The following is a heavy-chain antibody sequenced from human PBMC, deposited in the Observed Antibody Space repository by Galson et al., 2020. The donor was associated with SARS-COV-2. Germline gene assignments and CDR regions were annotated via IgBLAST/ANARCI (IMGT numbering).Heavy chain of an antibody. V-gene: IGHV3-74*01. D-gene: IGHD7-27*01. CDR1: GFTFSSYC. CDR3: ARGDMGNDYFDY. CDR2: IYSEGSST. J-gene: IGHJ4*02. Sequence: LHGASLKISCAASGFTFSSYCMHWVRQAPGKGLVWVSRIYSEGSSTSYADSVKGRFTISEDNAKNTLYLQMNSLRAEDTAVYYCARGDMGNDYFDYWGQGTLVTVSS.